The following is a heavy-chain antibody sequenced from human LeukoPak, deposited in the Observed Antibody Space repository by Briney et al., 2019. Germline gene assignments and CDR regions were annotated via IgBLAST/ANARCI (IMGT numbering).Heavy chain of an antibody. CDR2: IKSKTDGGTT. CDR1: GFIFSNVW. V-gene: IGHV3-15*01. CDR3: TTEKYGDYGTFDY. D-gene: IGHD4-17*01. J-gene: IGHJ4*02. Sequence: GGSLRLSCAASGFIFSNVWMSWVRQAPGKGLEWVGRIKSKTDGGTTDYAVPVKGRFTISRDDSKNTLYLQMNSLKIEDTAVYYCTTEKYGDYGTFDYRGQGILVTVSS.